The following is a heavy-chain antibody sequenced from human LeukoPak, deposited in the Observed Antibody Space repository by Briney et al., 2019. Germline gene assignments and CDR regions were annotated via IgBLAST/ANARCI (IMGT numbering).Heavy chain of an antibody. D-gene: IGHD5/OR15-5a*01. CDR3: AGGVYGYNAFDY. J-gene: IGHJ4*02. Sequence: GRSLRLSCAASGFTFSSYAMHWVRQAPGKGLEWVSHISSGRSVMNYADSVKGRFTISRDNGKNSVYLQMNSLRDEDTAVYYCAGGVYGYNAFDYWGQGTLVSVSS. CDR2: ISSGRSVM. V-gene: IGHV3-48*02. CDR1: GFTFSSYA.